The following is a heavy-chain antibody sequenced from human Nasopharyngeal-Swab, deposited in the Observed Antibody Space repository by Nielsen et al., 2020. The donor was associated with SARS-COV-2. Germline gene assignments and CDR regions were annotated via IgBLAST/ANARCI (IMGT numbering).Heavy chain of an antibody. CDR2: IDPSDSYT. J-gene: IGHJ6*02. CDR3: ARRDCSSTSCSHYYYYGMDV. V-gene: IGHV5-10-1*01. Sequence: GKSLKISCKGSGYSFTSYWISWVRQMPGKGLEWMGRIDPSDSYTNYSPSFQGHVTISADKSISTAYLQWSSLKASDTAMYYCARRDCSSTSCSHYYYYGMDVWGQGTTVTVSS. CDR1: GYSFTSYW. D-gene: IGHD2-2*01.